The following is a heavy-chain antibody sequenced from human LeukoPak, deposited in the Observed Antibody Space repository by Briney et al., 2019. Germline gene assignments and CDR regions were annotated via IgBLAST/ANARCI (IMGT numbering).Heavy chain of an antibody. Sequence: GGSLRLSCAASGFTFSSYAMSWVRQAPGKGLEWVSAISGSGGSTYYADSVKGRFTISRDNSKNTLYLQMNSLRAEDTAVYYCAKSPYDFWSGYSHYWGQGTLVTVSS. CDR3: AKSPYDFWSGYSHY. CDR1: GFTFSSYA. V-gene: IGHV3-23*01. D-gene: IGHD3-3*01. J-gene: IGHJ4*02. CDR2: ISGSGGST.